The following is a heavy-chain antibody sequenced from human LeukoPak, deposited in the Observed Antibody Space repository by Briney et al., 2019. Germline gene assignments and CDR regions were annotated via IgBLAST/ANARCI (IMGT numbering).Heavy chain of an antibody. J-gene: IGHJ5*01. D-gene: IGHD6-19*01. V-gene: IGHV3-64D*09. Sequence: GGSLRLSCSASGFTFTSYSMHWVRQAPGKGLEYVSAINDNGGSTYYGDSVKGRFTISRDNSKNTLYLQMSSLRGDDTAIYYCVSRTSSGWYDFWGQGTLVIVCS. CDR2: INDNGGST. CDR1: GFTFTSYS. CDR3: VSRTSSGWYDF.